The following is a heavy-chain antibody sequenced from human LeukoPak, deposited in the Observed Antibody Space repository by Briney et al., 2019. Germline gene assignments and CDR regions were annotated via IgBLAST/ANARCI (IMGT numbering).Heavy chain of an antibody. CDR3: AKHYYGSGSVDY. CDR2: INGRGGST. D-gene: IGHD3-10*01. J-gene: IGHJ4*02. V-gene: IGHV3-23*01. CDR1: GFTFSNYA. Sequence: GGSLRLSCAASGFTFSNYAMSWVRQAPGKGLEWVSSINGRGGSTYYADSVKGRFTISRDNSKNTLYLQMNSLRAEDTAIYYCAKHYYGSGSVDYWGQGTLVTVSS.